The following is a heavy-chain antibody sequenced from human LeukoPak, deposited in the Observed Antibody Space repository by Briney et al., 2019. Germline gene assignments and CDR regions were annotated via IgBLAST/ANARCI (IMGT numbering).Heavy chain of an antibody. D-gene: IGHD3-10*01. CDR1: GYTFTGYY. CDR2: INPNSGGT. V-gene: IGHV1-2*04. Sequence: GASVKVSCKASGYTFTGYYMHWVRQAPGQGLEWMGWINPNSGGTNYAQKFQGWVTMTRDTSISTAYMELSRLRSDDTAVYYCAREPKLEAGLWFGESQISYGMDVWGQGTAVTVSS. CDR3: AREPKLEAGLWFGESQISYGMDV. J-gene: IGHJ6*02.